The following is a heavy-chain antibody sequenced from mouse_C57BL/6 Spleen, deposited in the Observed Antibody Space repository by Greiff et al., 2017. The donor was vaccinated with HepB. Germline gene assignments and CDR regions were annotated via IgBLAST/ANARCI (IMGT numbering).Heavy chain of an antibody. D-gene: IGHD2-2*01. V-gene: IGHV1-81*01. CDR3: ARVDGYDEAWFAY. CDR2: IYPRSGNT. Sequence: VKLQESGAELARPGASVKLSCKASGYTFTSYGISWVKQRTGQGLEWIGEIYPRSGNTYYNEKFKGKATLTADKSSSTAYMELRSLTSEDSAVYFCARVDGYDEAWFAYWGQGTLVTVSA. CDR1: GYTFTSYG. J-gene: IGHJ3*01.